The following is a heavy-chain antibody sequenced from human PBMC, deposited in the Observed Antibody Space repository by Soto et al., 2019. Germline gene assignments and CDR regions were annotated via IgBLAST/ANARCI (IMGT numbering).Heavy chain of an antibody. CDR1: GYTCTGYY. V-gene: IGHV1-2*04. J-gene: IGHJ6*02. Sequence: ASVKVPCKASGYTCTGYYMHWVRQAPGQGLEWIEWINPNSGGTSYAQRCGGWVNMAGDTSIRTAEMELSRLSSDDTAVYYCGRDPGDRRGWPSLYFHYGKDLWGQGTTVTV. CDR2: INPNSGGT. CDR3: GRDPGDRRGWPSLYFHYGKDL. D-gene: IGHD6-19*01.